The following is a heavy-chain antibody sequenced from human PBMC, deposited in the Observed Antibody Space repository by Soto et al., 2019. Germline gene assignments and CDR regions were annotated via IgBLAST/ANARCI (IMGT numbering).Heavy chain of an antibody. D-gene: IGHD3-3*01. CDR3: ARAGQYYDFWSGSRVGMPPPNWFDP. Sequence: GGSLRLSCAASGFTFSSYGMHWVRQAPGKGLEWVAVIWYDGSNKYYADSVKGRFTISRDNSKNTLYLQMNSLRAEDTAVYYCARAGQYYDFWSGSRVGMPPPNWFDPWGQGTLVTVSS. V-gene: IGHV3-33*01. CDR2: IWYDGSNK. CDR1: GFTFSSYG. J-gene: IGHJ5*02.